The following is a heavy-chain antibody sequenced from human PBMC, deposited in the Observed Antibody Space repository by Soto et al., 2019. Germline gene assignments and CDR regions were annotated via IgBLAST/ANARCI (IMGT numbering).Heavy chain of an antibody. V-gene: IGHV3-48*03. CDR2: ISSSGSTI. CDR3: AGDPHYGDYLFLFDY. J-gene: IGHJ4*02. Sequence: EVQLVESGGGLVQPGGSLRLSCAASGFTFSSYEMNWVRQAPGKGLEWVSYISSSGSTIYYADSVKGRFTISRDNAKNSLYLQMNSLRAEDTAVYYCAGDPHYGDYLFLFDYWGQGTLVTVSS. CDR1: GFTFSSYE. D-gene: IGHD4-17*01.